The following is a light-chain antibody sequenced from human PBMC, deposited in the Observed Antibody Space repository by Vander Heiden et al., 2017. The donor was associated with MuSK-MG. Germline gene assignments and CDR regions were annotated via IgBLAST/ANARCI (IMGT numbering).Light chain of an antibody. CDR1: HSAGNI. V-gene: IGKV3-15*01. CDR3: QHYNNWPYT. J-gene: IGKJ2*01. Sequence: EILMTQSQATLPVSPGVRVTLSCSAGHSAGNILAWYLQKAGQAPRLLIYGASTRSTGVPTRFSASGSGTEFTLTISSLQSEDFAVYYCQHYNNWPYTFGQGTKLEIK. CDR2: GAS.